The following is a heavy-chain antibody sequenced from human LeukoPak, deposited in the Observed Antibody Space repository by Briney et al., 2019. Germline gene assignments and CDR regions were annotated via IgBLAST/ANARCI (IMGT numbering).Heavy chain of an antibody. Sequence: SETLSLTCTVSGGSINSNYDYWGWIRQPPGKGLEWIGEINHSGSTNYNPSLKSRVTISVDTSKNQFSLKLSSVTAADTAVYYCARGWADTAVVPGGIFFDYWGQGTLVTVSS. V-gene: IGHV4-39*07. CDR1: GGSINSNYDY. D-gene: IGHD5-18*01. CDR3: ARGWADTAVVPGGIFFDY. CDR2: INHSGST. J-gene: IGHJ4*02.